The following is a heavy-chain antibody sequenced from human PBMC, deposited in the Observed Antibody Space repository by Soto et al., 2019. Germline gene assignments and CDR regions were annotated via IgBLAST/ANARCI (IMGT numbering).Heavy chain of an antibody. J-gene: IGHJ6*02. D-gene: IGHD6-6*01. CDR3: AKELVRIAARPDYYGMDV. CDR1: GFTFSSYG. Sequence: SLRLSFAASGFTFSSYGMHWVRQAPGKGLEWVAVISYDGSNKYYADSVKGRFTISRDNSKNTLYLQMNSLRAEDTAVYYCAKELVRIAARPDYYGMDVWGQGTTVTVSS. CDR2: ISYDGSNK. V-gene: IGHV3-30*18.